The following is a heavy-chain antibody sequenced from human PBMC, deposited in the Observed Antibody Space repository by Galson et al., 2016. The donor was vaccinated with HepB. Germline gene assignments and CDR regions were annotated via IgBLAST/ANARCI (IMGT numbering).Heavy chain of an antibody. V-gene: IGHV3-33*06. J-gene: IGHJ4*02. CDR3: AKDKIPYYYASGSYSQFGY. Sequence: SLRLSCAASGFTFSSYGMHWVRQAPGKGLEWVAVIWYDGSNKYYADSVKGRFTISRDNSKNTLSLQMNSLRVEDTAIYYCAKDKIPYYYASGSYSQFGYWGQGTLVTVSS. D-gene: IGHD3-10*01. CDR2: IWYDGSNK. CDR1: GFTFSSYG.